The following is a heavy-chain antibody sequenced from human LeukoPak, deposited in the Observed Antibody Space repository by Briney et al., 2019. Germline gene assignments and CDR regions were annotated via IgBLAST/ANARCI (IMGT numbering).Heavy chain of an antibody. CDR2: ISSSSSTI. D-gene: IGHD3-10*01. Sequence: GGSLRLSCAASGFTFSSYSMNWVRQAPGKGLEWVSYISSSSSTIYYGDSVKGRFTISRDNAKNSLFLQMNSPRAEDTAVYYCARDIGGRGWFDPWGQGTLVTVSS. J-gene: IGHJ5*02. CDR1: GFTFSSYS. CDR3: ARDIGGRGWFDP. V-gene: IGHV3-48*01.